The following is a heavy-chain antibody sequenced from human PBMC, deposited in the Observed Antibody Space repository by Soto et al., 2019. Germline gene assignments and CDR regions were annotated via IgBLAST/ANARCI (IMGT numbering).Heavy chain of an antibody. V-gene: IGHV1-8*01. Sequence: QVQLVQSGAELKKPGSSVKDSCKASGYNFITYDINWVRQAPGHGLVWMGWGNAHSGQTECAQKFQGRLTMTTNTARHTAYMELSSLRPEVPDCYYCARAEAWNCIYGLDTWGQGNLVTVAS. CDR3: ARAEAWNCIYGLDT. J-gene: IGHJ5*02. CDR1: GYNFITYD. CDR2: GNAHSGQT. D-gene: IGHD3-3*02.